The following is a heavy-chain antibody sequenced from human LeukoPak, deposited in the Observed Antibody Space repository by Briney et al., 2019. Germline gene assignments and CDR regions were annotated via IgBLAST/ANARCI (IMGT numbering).Heavy chain of an antibody. CDR3: ARLYSSSSGKAFDI. Sequence: GGSLRLSCAASGFTFSSYEMNWVRQAPGKGLEWVSYISSGRTIYYADSVKGQFTISRDNAKNSLYLQMNSLRAEDTAVYYCARLYSSSSGKAFDIWGQGTMVTVSS. CDR2: ISSGRTI. CDR1: GFTFSSYE. J-gene: IGHJ3*02. D-gene: IGHD6-6*01. V-gene: IGHV3-48*03.